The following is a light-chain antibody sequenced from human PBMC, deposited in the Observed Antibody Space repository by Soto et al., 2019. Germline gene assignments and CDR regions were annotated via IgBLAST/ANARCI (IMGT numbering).Light chain of an antibody. CDR3: HQYGSSVRA. Sequence: DIVLTQSPGTLPLSPGERATLSCRASQNISSNYLAWHQQKPGQAPRLLTYGASSRAPGIPDRFSGSGSGTDFTLTISRLEPDDLAVYHCHQYGSSVRAFGQGTKV. V-gene: IGKV3-20*01. J-gene: IGKJ1*01. CDR2: GAS. CDR1: QNISSNY.